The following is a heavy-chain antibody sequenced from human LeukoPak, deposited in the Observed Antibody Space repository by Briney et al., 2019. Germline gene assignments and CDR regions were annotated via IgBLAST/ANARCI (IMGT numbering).Heavy chain of an antibody. V-gene: IGHV3-7*01. CDR3: ARDREIDYDSSGLDY. Sequence: GGSLRLSCAASGFTFSSYWMSWVRQAPGKGLERVANIKQDGSEKYYVDSVKGRFTISRDNAKNSLYLQMNSLRAEDTAVYYCARDREIDYDSSGLDYWGQGTLVTVSS. D-gene: IGHD3-22*01. J-gene: IGHJ4*02. CDR2: IKQDGSEK. CDR1: GFTFSSYW.